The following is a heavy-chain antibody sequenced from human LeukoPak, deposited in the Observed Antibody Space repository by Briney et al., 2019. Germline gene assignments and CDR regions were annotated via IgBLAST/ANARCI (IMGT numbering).Heavy chain of an antibody. J-gene: IGHJ6*02. CDR3: ARTNYGMDV. V-gene: IGHV4-59*11. CDR1: GGSISSHY. CDR2: IYYSGST. Sequence: PSETLSLTCTVSGGSISSHYWSWIRQPPGKGLEWIGYIYYSGSTNYNPSLKSRVTISVDTSKNQFSLKLSSVTAADTDVYDCARTNYGMDVWGQGTTVTVSS.